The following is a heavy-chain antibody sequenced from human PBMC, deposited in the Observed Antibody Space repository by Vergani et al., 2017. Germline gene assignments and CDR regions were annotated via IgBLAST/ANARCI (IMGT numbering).Heavy chain of an antibody. CDR3: ASAGPSGGWFDP. CDR2: IIPILGIA. D-gene: IGHD1-26*01. J-gene: IGHJ5*02. V-gene: IGHV1-69*02. CDR1: GGTFSSYT. Sequence: QVQLVQSGAEVKKPGSSVKVSCNASGGTFSSYTISWVRQAPGQGLEWMGRIIPILGIANYAQKFQGRVTITADKSTSTAYMELSSLRSEDTAVYYCASAGPSGGWFDPWGQGTLVTVSS.